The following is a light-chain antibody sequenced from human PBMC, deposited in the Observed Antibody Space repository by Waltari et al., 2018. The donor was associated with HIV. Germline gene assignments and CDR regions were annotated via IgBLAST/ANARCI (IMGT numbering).Light chain of an antibody. V-gene: IGKV2-28*01. J-gene: IGKJ4*01. CDR3: MQALQRPLT. CDR2: WTS. CDR1: RTLLVTNGYPF. Sequence: DIVMTQSPLALVVPPGEPASISCRSSRTLLVTNGYPFLQWYEQKPGQSPQLLMFWTSKRASGVPDRFSGSGSGTDFTLRISSVEAEDVGVYYCMQALQRPLTFGGGTKVEIK.